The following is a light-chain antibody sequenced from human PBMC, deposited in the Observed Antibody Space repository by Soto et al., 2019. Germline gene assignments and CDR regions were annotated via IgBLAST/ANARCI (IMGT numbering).Light chain of an antibody. V-gene: IGKV4-1*01. CDR3: HQYYNTPPWT. J-gene: IGKJ1*01. Sequence: SVMEQSPDARVLFLGERATINFKSSQSLLYSSNNKNYLSWYQQKPGQPPRLLIYWASTRESGVPDRFSGSGSGTNFTLTISSLQAEDVAVYYCHQYYNTPPWTFGQGTKVDIK. CDR2: WAS. CDR1: QSLLYSSNNKNY.